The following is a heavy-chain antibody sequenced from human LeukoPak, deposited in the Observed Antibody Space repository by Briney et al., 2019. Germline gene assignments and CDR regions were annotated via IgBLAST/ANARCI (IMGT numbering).Heavy chain of an antibody. CDR3: ATAMINYYVDAFDI. CDR1: GFTFSNYA. V-gene: IGHV3-64*01. J-gene: IGHJ3*02. D-gene: IGHD3-10*02. Sequence: PGGSLRLSCAASGFTFSNYAMHWVRQAPGKGLEYVSAISSNGGSTYYANSVKGRFTISRDNSKNTLYLQMGSLRAEDMAVYYCATAMINYYVDAFDIWGQGTMVTVSS. CDR2: ISSNGGST.